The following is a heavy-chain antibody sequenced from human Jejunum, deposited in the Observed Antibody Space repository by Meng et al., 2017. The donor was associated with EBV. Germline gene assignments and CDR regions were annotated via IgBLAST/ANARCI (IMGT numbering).Heavy chain of an antibody. V-gene: IGHV1-18*01. J-gene: IGHJ4*02. Sequence: QVQLAQSGAEVKKPGASVKVSCKASGYTFTYYGLDWVRQAPGQGLEWMGRISPTNGNTNYAQKFQGRVTMTTDTSTSTAYMELRSLRSDDTAVYYCARYGSGSSQGDFWGQGTLVTVSS. CDR1: GYTFTYYG. CDR2: ISPTNGNT. D-gene: IGHD3-10*01. CDR3: ARYGSGSSQGDF.